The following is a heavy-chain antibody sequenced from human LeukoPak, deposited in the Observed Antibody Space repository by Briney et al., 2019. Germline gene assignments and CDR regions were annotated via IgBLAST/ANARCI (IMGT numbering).Heavy chain of an antibody. CDR2: TYYRSKWYN. J-gene: IGHJ4*02. Sequence: SQTLSLTCAISGDSVSSKSAGWSWIRQSPSRGLEWLGRTYYRSKWYNDYAVSVKSRITINPDTSKNQFSLQLNSVTPEDTAVYYCARESYYDSSGYDGFGGSQGLDYWGQGTLVTVSS. CDR1: GDSVSSKSAG. CDR3: ARESYYDSSGYDGFGGSQGLDY. D-gene: IGHD3-22*01. V-gene: IGHV6-1*01.